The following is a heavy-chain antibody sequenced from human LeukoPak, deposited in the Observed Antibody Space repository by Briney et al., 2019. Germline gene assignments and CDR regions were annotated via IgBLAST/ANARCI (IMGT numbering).Heavy chain of an antibody. V-gene: IGHV1-2*06. J-gene: IGHJ4*02. CDR2: INPNSGDT. Sequence: ASVKVSCKASGGTFSSYAISWVRQAPGQGLEWMGRINPNSGDTNYAQKFQGRVTMTRDTSISTAYMELSRLRSDDTAVYYCARDYCSSTSCLFDYWGQGTLVTVSS. D-gene: IGHD2-2*01. CDR1: GGTFSSYA. CDR3: ARDYCSSTSCLFDY.